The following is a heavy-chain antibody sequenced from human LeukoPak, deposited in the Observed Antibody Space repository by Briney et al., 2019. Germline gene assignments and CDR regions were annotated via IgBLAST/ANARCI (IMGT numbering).Heavy chain of an antibody. V-gene: IGHV3-21*01. CDR3: ARLSSGDAFDI. CDR2: ISSSRSYI. D-gene: IGHD3-22*01. CDR1: GFTFSSYS. Sequence: GGSLRLSCAASGFTFSSYSMNWVRQAPGKGLEWVSLISSSRSYIYYADSVKGRFTISGDNAKNSLYLQMNSLRAEDTAVYYCARLSSGDAFDIWGQGTMVTVSS. J-gene: IGHJ3*02.